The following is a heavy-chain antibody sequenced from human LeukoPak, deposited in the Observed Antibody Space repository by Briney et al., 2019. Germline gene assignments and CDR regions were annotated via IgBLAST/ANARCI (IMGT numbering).Heavy chain of an antibody. D-gene: IGHD3-10*01. CDR3: AKDYYDSGSYYNAYFDY. V-gene: IGHV1-2*02. Sequence: ASVKVSCKASGYSFTGYYIHWVRQAPGQGLEWMGWINPNSGGTNYAQKFQGRVTMTRDTSISTAYMELSRLRSDDTAVYYCAKDYYDSGSYYNAYFDYWGQGTLVTVSS. J-gene: IGHJ4*02. CDR2: INPNSGGT. CDR1: GYSFTGYY.